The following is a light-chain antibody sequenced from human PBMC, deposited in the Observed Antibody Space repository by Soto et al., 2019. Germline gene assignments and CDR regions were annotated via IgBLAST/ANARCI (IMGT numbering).Light chain of an antibody. Sequence: DIVMTQSPDSLAVSLGERATINCKSSQSVLYSSNNKNYLAWYQLKPGQPPKLLIYWASTRESGVPDRFSGSGSGTDFTRAISSLHAEDLAVYYCQQYYTTPLTFGGGTKVDIK. CDR2: WAS. CDR1: QSVLYSSNNKNY. CDR3: QQYYTTPLT. V-gene: IGKV4-1*01. J-gene: IGKJ4*01.